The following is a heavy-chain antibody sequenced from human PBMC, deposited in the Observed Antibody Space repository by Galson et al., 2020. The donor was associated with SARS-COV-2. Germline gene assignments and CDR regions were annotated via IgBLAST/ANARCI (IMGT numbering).Heavy chain of an antibody. CDR2: IYYSGST. CDR1: GGSVSSGSYY. CDR3: ARDRGLGYCSGGSCDRLHYYYGMDV. Sequence: ASETLSLTCTVSGGSVSSGSYYWSWIRQPPGKGLEWIGYIYYSGSTNYNPSLKSRVTISVDTSKNQFSLKLSSVTAADTAVYYCARDRGLGYCSGGSCDRLHYYYGMDVWGQGTTVTVSS. J-gene: IGHJ6*02. D-gene: IGHD2-15*01. V-gene: IGHV4-61*01.